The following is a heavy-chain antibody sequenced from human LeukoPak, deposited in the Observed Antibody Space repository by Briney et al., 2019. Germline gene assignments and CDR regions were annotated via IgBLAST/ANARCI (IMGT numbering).Heavy chain of an antibody. CDR3: ARDGDSGYPAPFDI. Sequence: PGGSLRLSCAASGSTFSSYEMAWVRQAPGKGLEWVAFISSSGGKIYYADSVKGRFIISRDNAKNSLYLQMNSLRAEDTAVYYCARDGDSGYPAPFDIWGQGTMVTVSS. J-gene: IGHJ3*02. D-gene: IGHD5-12*01. CDR1: GSTFSSYE. CDR2: ISSSGGKI. V-gene: IGHV3-48*03.